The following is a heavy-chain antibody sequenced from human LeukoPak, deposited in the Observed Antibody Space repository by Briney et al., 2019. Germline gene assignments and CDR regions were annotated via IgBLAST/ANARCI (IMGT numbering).Heavy chain of an antibody. CDR3: AREHRGRDGYTLDY. CDR2: VYETGSR. Sequence: SETLSLTCTVSGASVVRDYWSWVRQPPGTGLQWIGYVYETGSRNYNPSLERRVSISMDRSKNQFSLRLDSVTAADTAMYYCAREHRGRDGYTLDYWGQGILVTVSS. D-gene: IGHD5-24*01. J-gene: IGHJ4*02. CDR1: GASVVRDY. V-gene: IGHV4-59*02.